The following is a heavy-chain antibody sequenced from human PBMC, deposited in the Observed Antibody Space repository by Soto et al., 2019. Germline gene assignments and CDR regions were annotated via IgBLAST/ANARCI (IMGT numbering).Heavy chain of an antibody. Sequence: QVQLQESGPGLVKPSETLSLTCTVSGGSISSYYWSWIRQPPGKGLEWIGYIYYSGSTNYNPSLKSRVTISVDTSKNQFSLKLSSVTAADTAVYYCARDIAADGWFDPWGQGTLVTVSS. V-gene: IGHV4-59*01. CDR1: GGSISSYY. CDR2: IYYSGST. J-gene: IGHJ5*02. CDR3: ARDIAADGWFDP. D-gene: IGHD6-13*01.